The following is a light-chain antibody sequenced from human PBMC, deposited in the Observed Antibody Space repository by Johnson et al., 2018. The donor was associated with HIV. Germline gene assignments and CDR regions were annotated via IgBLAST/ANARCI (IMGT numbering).Light chain of an antibody. CDR3: GTWETSLSAGLLYV. CDR1: NSNIGNNY. J-gene: IGLJ1*01. CDR2: EST. Sequence: QSVLTQPPSVSAAPGQKVTISCSGSNSNIGNNYVSWYQQLPGTAPKLLIYESTNRPSGIPDRFSGSKSATSATLGITGLQTGDEADYYCGTWETSLSAGLLYVFGPGTKVTVL. V-gene: IGLV1-51*02.